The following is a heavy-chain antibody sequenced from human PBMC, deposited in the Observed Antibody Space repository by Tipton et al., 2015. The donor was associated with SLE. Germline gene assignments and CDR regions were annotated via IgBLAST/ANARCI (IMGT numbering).Heavy chain of an antibody. J-gene: IGHJ4*02. CDR1: GGSFSGYY. D-gene: IGHD5-12*01. CDR3: ARSRARTNSGLSDY. CDR2: INHSGST. V-gene: IGHV4-34*01. Sequence: TLSLTCAVYGGSFSGYYWSWIRQPPGKGLEWIGEINHSGSTNYNPSLKSRVTISVDTSKNQFSLKLSSVTAADTAVYYCARSRARTNSGLSDYWGQGTLVTVSS.